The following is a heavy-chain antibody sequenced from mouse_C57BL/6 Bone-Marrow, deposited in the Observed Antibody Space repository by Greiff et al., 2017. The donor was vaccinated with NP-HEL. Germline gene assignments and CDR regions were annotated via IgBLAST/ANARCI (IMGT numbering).Heavy chain of an antibody. Sequence: EVNVVESGGGLVKPGGSLKLSCAASGFTFSSYAMSWVRQTPEKRLEWVATISDGGSYTYYPDNVKGRFTISRDNAKNNLYLQMSHLKSEDTAMYYCATNWFAYWGQGTLVTVSA. CDR1: GFTFSSYA. V-gene: IGHV5-4*03. CDR3: ATNWFAY. CDR2: ISDGGSYT. J-gene: IGHJ3*01.